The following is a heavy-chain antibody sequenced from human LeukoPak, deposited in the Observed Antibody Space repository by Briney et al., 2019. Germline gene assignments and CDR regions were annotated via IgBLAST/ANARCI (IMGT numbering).Heavy chain of an antibody. V-gene: IGHV1-2*02. CDR3: ARAGPAKTYLYYFLSGYYDYYYYYMDV. D-gene: IGHD3-3*01. J-gene: IGHJ6*03. CDR1: GYTSTGSN. Sequence: ASVKVSCKASGYTSTGSNMHSVRHAPGQGLEWMGWINPNSGGTNYAQKFQGRVTMTRDTSISTAYMELSRLRSDDTAVYYCARAGPAKTYLYYFLSGYYDYYYYYMDVWGKGTTVTVSS. CDR2: INPNSGGT.